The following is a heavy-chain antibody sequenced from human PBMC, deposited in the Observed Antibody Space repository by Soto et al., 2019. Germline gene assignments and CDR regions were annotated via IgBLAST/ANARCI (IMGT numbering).Heavy chain of an antibody. CDR3: ARDDIPGRAVAIYGMDV. CDR1: GFTFSNYG. V-gene: IGHV3-33*01. D-gene: IGHD6-19*01. Sequence: GGSLRLSCAASGFTFSNYGMHWVRQAPGKGLEWVAVIWYDGSNEYYADSVKGRFTISRDNSKNTLYLQMNSLRAEDTAVYYCARDDIPGRAVAIYGMDVWGQGTTVTISS. CDR2: IWYDGSNE. J-gene: IGHJ6*02.